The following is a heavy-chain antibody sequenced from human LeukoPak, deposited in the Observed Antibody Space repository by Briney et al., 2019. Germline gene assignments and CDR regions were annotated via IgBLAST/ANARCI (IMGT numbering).Heavy chain of an antibody. V-gene: IGHV1-18*01. Sequence: ASVKVSCKASGYTFTSYGISWVRQAPGQGLEWMGWISAYNGQTYHVQQLQGRVTMTTDTSTTTAYMQLWSLRSDDTAVYYCATDPGLGGYSGYDYAFWGQGTQVTVSS. J-gene: IGHJ4*02. D-gene: IGHD5-12*01. CDR2: ISAYNGQT. CDR3: ATDPGLGGYSGYDYAF. CDR1: GYTFTSYG.